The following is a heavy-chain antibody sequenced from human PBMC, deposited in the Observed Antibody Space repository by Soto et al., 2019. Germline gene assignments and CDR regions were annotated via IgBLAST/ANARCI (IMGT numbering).Heavy chain of an antibody. CDR2: IIPIFGTA. D-gene: IGHD2-15*01. CDR3: ARDRIPSYRGNPPYYFDY. J-gene: IGHJ4*02. Sequence: SVKVSCKASGGTFSSYAISWVRQAPGQGLEWMGGIIPIFGTANYAQKFQGRVTITADESTSTAYMELSSLRSEDTAVYYCARDRIPSYRGNPPYYFDYWCQGTLVTVCS. V-gene: IGHV1-69*13. CDR1: GGTFSSYA.